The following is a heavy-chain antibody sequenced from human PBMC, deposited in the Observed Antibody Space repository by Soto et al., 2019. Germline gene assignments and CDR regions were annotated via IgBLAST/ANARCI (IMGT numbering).Heavy chain of an antibody. CDR2: VSHDGRNT. J-gene: IGHJ4*02. Sequence: VQLVESGGGVVQPGRSLRLSCAASGLTFSDNAMNGVRQAPGKGLEWVAVVSHDGRNTHYEDSVKGRFTISRDSSKNTVSLEMTSLRAEDTAVYYCAKGGRQWLVTSDFNYWGQGALVTVSS. V-gene: IGHV3-30*18. CDR3: AKGGRQWLVTSDFNY. D-gene: IGHD6-19*01. CDR1: GLTFSDNA.